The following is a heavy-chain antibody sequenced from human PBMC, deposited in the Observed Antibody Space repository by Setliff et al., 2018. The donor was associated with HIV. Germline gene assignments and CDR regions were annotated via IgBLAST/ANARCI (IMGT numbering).Heavy chain of an antibody. CDR2: IIPIFGTP. Sequence: GASVKVSCKASGGTFSSYAISWVRQAPGQGLEWMGGIIPIFGTPNYAQKFKSRLTITADESTSTVYMELSSLRSEDTAVYYCARAPGEAYNFWSDYKVAGAFDIWGQGTMVTVSS. J-gene: IGHJ3*02. V-gene: IGHV1-69*13. CDR1: GGTFSSYA. D-gene: IGHD3-3*01. CDR3: ARAPGEAYNFWSDYKVAGAFDI.